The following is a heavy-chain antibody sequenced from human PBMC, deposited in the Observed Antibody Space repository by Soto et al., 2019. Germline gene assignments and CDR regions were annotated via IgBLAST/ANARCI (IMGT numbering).Heavy chain of an antibody. V-gene: IGHV1-8*02. CDR3: KVTTGF. D-gene: IGHD1-1*01. CDR2: MSPDSGNA. CDR1: GYTFTDYD. Sequence: QVQVVQSRAEVKKPGASVKVSCKTSGYTFTDYDINWVRQAAGQGLEYMGWMSPDSGNAGYAQQFQCRVTMTSNTSISTTYMELSGLRYEDKAVYFCKVTTGFWGQGTMVTVSS. J-gene: IGHJ4*02.